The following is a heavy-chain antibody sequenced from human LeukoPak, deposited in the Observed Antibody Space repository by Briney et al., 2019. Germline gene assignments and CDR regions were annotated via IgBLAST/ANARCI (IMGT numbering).Heavy chain of an antibody. CDR2: FDPENGET. V-gene: IGHV1-24*01. J-gene: IGHJ4*02. CDR1: GYTLTELS. CDR3: TRSSVVLTYYFDY. Sequence: ASVKVSCKVSGYTLTELSMHWVRQAPGKGREWMGSFDPENGETLYAQEFQGRVTLTEDTSADTAYMELISLRSEDTAVYYCTRSSVVLTYYFDYWGQGTLVTVSS. D-gene: IGHD3-22*01.